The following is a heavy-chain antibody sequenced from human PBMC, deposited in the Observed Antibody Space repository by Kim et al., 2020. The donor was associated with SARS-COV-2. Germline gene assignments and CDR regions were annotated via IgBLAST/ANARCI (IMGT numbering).Heavy chain of an antibody. J-gene: IGHJ6*03. CDR1: GYTFTSYD. V-gene: IGHV1-8*01. Sequence: ASVKVSCKASGYTFTSYDINWVRQATGQGLEWMGWMNPNSGNTGYAQKFQGRVTMTRNTSISTAYMELSSLRFEDTAVYYCARGSIVATIFNYYYYMDVWGKGTTVTVSS. CDR2: MNPNSGNT. CDR3: ARGSIVATIFNYYYYMDV. D-gene: IGHD5-12*01.